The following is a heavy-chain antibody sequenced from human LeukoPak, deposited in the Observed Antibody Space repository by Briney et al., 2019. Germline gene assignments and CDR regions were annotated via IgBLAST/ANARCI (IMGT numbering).Heavy chain of an antibody. CDR3: ARGGRYYDSSGYPDY. V-gene: IGHV4-61*02. D-gene: IGHD3-22*01. Sequence: SQTLSLTCTVSGGSISSGSYYSSWIRQPAGKGLEWIVRIYTSGSTNYNPSRKSRVTISVETSKNQFSLKLSSVTAADTAVYYCARGGRYYDSSGYPDYWGQGTLVTVSS. J-gene: IGHJ4*02. CDR2: IYTSGST. CDR1: GGSISSGSYY.